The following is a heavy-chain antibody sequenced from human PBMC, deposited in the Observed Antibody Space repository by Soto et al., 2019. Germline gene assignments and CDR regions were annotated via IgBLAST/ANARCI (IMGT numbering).Heavy chain of an antibody. J-gene: IGHJ4*02. CDR1: GFSFSTYS. D-gene: IGHD1-26*01. V-gene: IGHV3-48*02. CDR3: TRESTSTLGIVGAIYGDH. CDR2: ISSSSSTV. Sequence: EVQLVECGGGLEQPGGSLRLSCAASGFSFSTYSMNWVRQAPGKGLEWVSYISSSSSTVYYADSVKGRFTISRDNAKNSLYLQMNSLRDEDTAVYYCTRESTSTLGIVGAIYGDHWGQGTLVTVSS.